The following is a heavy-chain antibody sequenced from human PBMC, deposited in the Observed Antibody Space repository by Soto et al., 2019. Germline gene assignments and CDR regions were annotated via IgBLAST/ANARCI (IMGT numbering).Heavy chain of an antibody. V-gene: IGHV4-39*01. CDR1: GGSISSSSYY. J-gene: IGHJ6*02. CDR3: AIPGAFYYYYGMDV. D-gene: IGHD3-10*01. Sequence: SSETLSLTCTVSGGSISSSSYYWGWIRQPPGKGLEWIGSIYSGSTYYNPSLKSRVTISVDTSKNQFSLKLSSVTAADTAVYYCAIPGAFYYYYGMDVWGQGTTVTVSS. CDR2: IYSGST.